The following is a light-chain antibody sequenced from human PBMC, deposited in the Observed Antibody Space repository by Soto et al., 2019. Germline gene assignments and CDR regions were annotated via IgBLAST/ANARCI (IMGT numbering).Light chain of an antibody. CDR2: DVS. CDR1: SRDVGGNKY. J-gene: IGLJ1*01. V-gene: IGLV2-14*01. CDR3: SAFTGTTYV. Sequence: QSALTHPASVSGSPGQSITLSCTGSSRDVGGNKYFSWYQQYPGKPPKLMICDVSNRPSRVSNRFSGSKSGNTASLTISGLQAEDEADYYCSAFTGTTYVFGTGPKVTVL.